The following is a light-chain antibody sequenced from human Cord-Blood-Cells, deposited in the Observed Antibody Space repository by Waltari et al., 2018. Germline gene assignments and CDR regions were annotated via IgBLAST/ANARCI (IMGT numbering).Light chain of an antibody. Sequence: QSALTQPASVSGSPGQSITISCTGTTSHVGRCHYVSWSPQHPGKAPKLMIYEVSNRPSGVSNRFSGSKSGNTASLTISGLQAEDEADYYCSSYTSSSTLVVFGGGTKLTVL. CDR3: SSYTSSSTLVV. V-gene: IGLV2-14*01. CDR2: EVS. CDR1: TSHVGRCHY. J-gene: IGLJ2*01.